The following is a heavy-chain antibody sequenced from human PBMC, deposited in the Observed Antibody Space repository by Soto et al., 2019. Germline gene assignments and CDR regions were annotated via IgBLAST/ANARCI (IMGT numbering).Heavy chain of an antibody. V-gene: IGHV4-59*01. J-gene: IGHJ4*02. Sequence: PSETLSLTCTVSGGSISSYYWSWIRQPPGKGLEWIGYIYYSGSTNYNPSLKSRVTISVDTSKNQFSLKLSSVTAADTAVYYCANILWFGEPYFDYWGQGTLVTVSS. CDR1: GGSISSYY. CDR2: IYYSGST. D-gene: IGHD3-10*01. CDR3: ANILWFGEPYFDY.